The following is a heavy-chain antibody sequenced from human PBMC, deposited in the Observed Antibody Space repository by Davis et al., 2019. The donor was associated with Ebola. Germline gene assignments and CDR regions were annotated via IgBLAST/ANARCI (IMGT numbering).Heavy chain of an antibody. J-gene: IGHJ6*02. CDR3: ARDFVVLVPAATMKGVYYYYGMDV. CDR2: ISSSSSYI. D-gene: IGHD2-2*01. CDR1: GFSFSGYT. Sequence: GESLKISCAASGFSFSGYTMNWVRQAPGKGLEWVSSISSSSSYIYYADSVKGRFTISRDNAKNSLYLQMNSLRAEDTAVYYCARDFVVLVPAATMKGVYYYYGMDVWGQGTTVTVSS. V-gene: IGHV3-21*01.